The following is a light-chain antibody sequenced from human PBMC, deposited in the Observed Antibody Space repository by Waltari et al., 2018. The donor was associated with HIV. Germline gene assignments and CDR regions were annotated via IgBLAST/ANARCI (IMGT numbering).Light chain of an antibody. V-gene: IGLV6-57*01. CDR3: QSYDSSNHVI. J-gene: IGLJ2*01. Sequence: NFMLTQPHSVSESPGKTVTISCTRSSGDIASNSVQWYQQRPGSSPTTLIYDDDRRPSGVPDRFSGSIDSSSNSASLTISGLKTEDEADYYCQSYDSSNHVIFGGGTKLTVL. CDR1: SGDIASNS. CDR2: DDD.